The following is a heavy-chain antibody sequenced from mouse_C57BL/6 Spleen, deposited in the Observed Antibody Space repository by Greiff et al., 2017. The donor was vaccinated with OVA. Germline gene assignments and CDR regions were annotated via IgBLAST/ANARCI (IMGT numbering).Heavy chain of an antibody. CDR3: AGGYYYGSSYAMDY. CDR2: IDPSDSET. V-gene: IGHV1-52*01. Sequence: VQLQQPGAELVRPGSSVKLSCKASGYTFTSYWMHWVKQRPIQGLEWIGNIDPSDSETHYNQKFKDKATLTVDKSSSTDYMQLSSLTSEDSAVYYCAGGYYYGSSYAMDYWGQGTSVTVSS. J-gene: IGHJ4*01. CDR1: GYTFTSYW. D-gene: IGHD1-1*01.